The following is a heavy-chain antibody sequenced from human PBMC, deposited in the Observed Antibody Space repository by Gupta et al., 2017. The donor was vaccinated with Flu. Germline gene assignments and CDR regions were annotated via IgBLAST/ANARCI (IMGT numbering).Heavy chain of an antibody. J-gene: IGHJ6*03. D-gene: IGHD5-12*01. CDR3: ARREKWHYYYMDV. V-gene: IGHV1-8*01. CDR1: FTSYD. Sequence: FTSYDIHWVRQATGQGLEWVGWMNPNTGYAGYAQKFQGRVTMTRNTSITTAYMELSSLRSEDTAVYYCARREKWHYYYMDVWGEGTTVTVSS. CDR2: MNPNTGYA.